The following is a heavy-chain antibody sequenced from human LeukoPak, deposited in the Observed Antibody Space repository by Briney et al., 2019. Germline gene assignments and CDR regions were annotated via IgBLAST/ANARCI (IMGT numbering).Heavy chain of an antibody. V-gene: IGHV3-23*01. D-gene: IGHD3/OR15-3a*01. Sequence: GGSLRLSWAVSGITLNNYGMTWVRQAPGKGLEWVAGISDSGGSTKYADSVKGRYTISRDNPKNTLYLQMNSLRAEDTAVYFCAKRGVVIRVILVGFHKEAYYFESWGQGALVTVSP. CDR3: AKRGVVIRVILVGFHKEAYYFES. J-gene: IGHJ4*02. CDR1: GITLNNYG. CDR2: ISDSGGST.